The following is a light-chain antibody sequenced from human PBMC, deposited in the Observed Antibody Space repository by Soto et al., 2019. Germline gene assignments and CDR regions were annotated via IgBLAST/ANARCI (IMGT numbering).Light chain of an antibody. CDR2: RAS. J-gene: IGKJ2*01. Sequence: ITLSPSTLSASVGDIVTITCRASESNRTWLAWYQQKQGKAPKPLIHRASTLATGVPSRIRGSGSGTDLTLTISNLQPDDFATYYSQQYKSYSPYTFGQGTK. CDR3: QQYKSYSPYT. V-gene: IGKV1-5*03. CDR1: ESNRTW.